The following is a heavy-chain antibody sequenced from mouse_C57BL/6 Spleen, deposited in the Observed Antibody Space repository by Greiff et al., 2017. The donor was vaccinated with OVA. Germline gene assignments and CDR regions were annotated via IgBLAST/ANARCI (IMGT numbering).Heavy chain of an antibody. V-gene: IGHV5-17*01. CDR3: ARAPYYYGSSYGGFAY. Sequence: EVKLMESGGGLVKPGGSLKLSCAASGFTFSDYGMHWVRQAPEKGLEWVAYISSGSSTIYYADTVKGRFTISRDNAKNTLFLQMASLRSEDTAMYYCARAPYYYGSSYGGFAYWGQGTLVTVSA. CDR1: GFTFSDYG. J-gene: IGHJ3*01. CDR2: ISSGSSTI. D-gene: IGHD1-1*01.